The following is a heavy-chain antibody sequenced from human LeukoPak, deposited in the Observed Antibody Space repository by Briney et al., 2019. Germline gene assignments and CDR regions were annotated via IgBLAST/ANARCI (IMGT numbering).Heavy chain of an antibody. J-gene: IGHJ6*03. Sequence: GGSLRLSCAASGFTVSSNYMSWVRQAPGKGLEWVSVISGSGDSTYYADSVKGRFTISRDNSKKTLYLQLNSLRAEDTAVYYCAKSQRGYYPRRTYYYYMDVWGKGTTVTVSS. CDR1: GFTVSSNY. CDR3: AKSQRGYYPRRTYYYYMDV. CDR2: ISGSGDST. V-gene: IGHV3-23*01. D-gene: IGHD1-26*01.